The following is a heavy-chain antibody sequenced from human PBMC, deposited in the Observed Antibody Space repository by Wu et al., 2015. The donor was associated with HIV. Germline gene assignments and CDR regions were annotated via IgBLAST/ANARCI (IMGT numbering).Heavy chain of an antibody. CDR1: GGTFSQNA. J-gene: IGHJ6*02. D-gene: IGHD2-15*01. CDR2: IIPIFRTA. Sequence: QVQLVQSGAEVKKPGSSVKVSCKASGGTFSQNAINWVRQAPGQGLEWMGGIIPIFRTANYAQKFQGRVTISSDASTNTVSMELSSLTSEDTAVYYCARADWYCSGGACHSEYYYGMDVWGQGTTVTVSS. V-gene: IGHV1-69*05. CDR3: ARADWYCSGGACHSEYYYGMDV.